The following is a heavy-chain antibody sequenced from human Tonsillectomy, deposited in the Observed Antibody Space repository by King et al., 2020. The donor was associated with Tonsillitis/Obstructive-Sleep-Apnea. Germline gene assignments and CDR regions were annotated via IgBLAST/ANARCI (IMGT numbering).Heavy chain of an antibody. Sequence: QLVQSGAEVKKPGASVKVSCKASGYTFTSYYMHWVRQAPGQGLEWMGIINPSGGSTSYAQKFQGRVTMTRDTSTSTVYMELSSLRSEDTAVYYCARGPGHDYYHYYYMDVWGKGTTVTVSS. V-gene: IGHV1-46*01. CDR2: INPSGGST. CDR1: GYTFTSYY. J-gene: IGHJ6*03. CDR3: ARGPGHDYYHYYYMDV. D-gene: IGHD5-12*01.